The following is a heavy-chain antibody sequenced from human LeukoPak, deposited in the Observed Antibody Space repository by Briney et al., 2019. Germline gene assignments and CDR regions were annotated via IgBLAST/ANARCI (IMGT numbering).Heavy chain of an antibody. J-gene: IGHJ6*03. CDR1: GFTVSSNY. V-gene: IGHV3-53*01. CDR3: AKGGLQYPPGYYYYLEV. CDR2: IYSGGST. D-gene: IGHD4-11*01. Sequence: GGSLRLSCAATGFTVSSNYMSWVRQAPGKGLEWVSVIYSGGSTYYADVGKGRFTISRDNSKNTLYLQLNTLRAEDTATYYCAKGGLQYPPGYYYYLEVWGKGTTVTVSS.